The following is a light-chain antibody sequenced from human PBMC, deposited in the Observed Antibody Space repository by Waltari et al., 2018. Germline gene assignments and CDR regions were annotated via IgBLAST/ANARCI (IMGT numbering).Light chain of an antibody. V-gene: IGLV3-10*01. J-gene: IGLJ2*01. CDR1: ALPNQH. CDR2: EDN. Sequence: SYELTQPPSVSVSPGQTARITCPGAALPNQHGYWYQQKSGQAPVLVIYEDNKRRSGIPERFSGSSSGTMVTLTISGAQVEDEGDYYCYSTDRTGKQRVFGGGTKLTVL. CDR3: YSTDRTGKQRV.